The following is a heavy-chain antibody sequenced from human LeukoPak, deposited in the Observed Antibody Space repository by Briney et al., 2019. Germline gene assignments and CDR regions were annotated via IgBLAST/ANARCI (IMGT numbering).Heavy chain of an antibody. V-gene: IGHV4-59*08. D-gene: IGHD2/OR15-2a*01. CDR3: ARNRDYCFDF. Sequence: PSETLSLTCAVSGGSISSHYWSWIRQPPGKGLEWVGFIYYSGTTKYNPSLKSRVTISADTSKNQFSLKLSSVTAADTAVYYCARNRDYCFDFWGQGTLVTVSS. J-gene: IGHJ4*02. CDR2: IYYSGTT. CDR1: GGSISSHY.